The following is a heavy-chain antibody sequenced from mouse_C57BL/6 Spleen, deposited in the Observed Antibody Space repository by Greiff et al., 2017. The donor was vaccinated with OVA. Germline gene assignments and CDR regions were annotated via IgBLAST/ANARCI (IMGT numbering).Heavy chain of an antibody. J-gene: IGHJ3*01. Sequence: VQLKQSGPELVKPGASVKMSCKASGYTFTDYNMHWVKQSHGKSLEWIGYINPNNGGTSYNQKFKGKATLTVNKSSSTAYMELRSLTSEDSAVYYCARWGHGAWFAYWGQGTLVTVSA. D-gene: IGHD1-1*01. CDR3: ARWGHGAWFAY. V-gene: IGHV1-22*01. CDR1: GYTFTDYN. CDR2: INPNNGGT.